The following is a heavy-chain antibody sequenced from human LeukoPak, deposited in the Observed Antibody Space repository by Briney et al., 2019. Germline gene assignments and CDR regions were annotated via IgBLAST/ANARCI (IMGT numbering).Heavy chain of an antibody. CDR2: IYYSGST. CDR1: GGSFSGYY. D-gene: IGHD4-11*01. CDR3: ATVYSNYVSDWFDP. Sequence: KASETLSLTCAVYGGSFSGYYWSWIRQPPGKGLEWIGSIYYSGSTYYNPSLKSRVTISVDTSKNQFSLKLSSVTAADTAVYYCATVYSNYVSDWFDPWGQGTLVTVSS. J-gene: IGHJ5*02. V-gene: IGHV4-34*01.